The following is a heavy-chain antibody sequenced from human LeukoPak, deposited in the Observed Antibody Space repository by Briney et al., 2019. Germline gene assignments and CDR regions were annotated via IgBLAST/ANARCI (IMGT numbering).Heavy chain of an antibody. Sequence: PSETLSLTCTVSGGSISSSSYYWGWIRQPPGKGLEWIGSIYYSGSTYYNPSLKSRVTISVDTSKNQFSLKLSSVTAADTAVYYCARPNTSYDFRGHWGQGTLVTVSS. V-gene: IGHV4-39*01. CDR2: IYYSGST. CDR3: ARPNTSYDFRGH. CDR1: GGSISSSSYY. J-gene: IGHJ4*02. D-gene: IGHD3-3*01.